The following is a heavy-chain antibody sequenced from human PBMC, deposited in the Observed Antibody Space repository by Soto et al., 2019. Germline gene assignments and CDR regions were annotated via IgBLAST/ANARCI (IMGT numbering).Heavy chain of an antibody. CDR2: ISSSSSYI. CDR3: ARDRDEYGSGSYYDY. CDR1: GFTFSSYS. Sequence: GGSLRLSCAASGFTFSSYSMNWVRQAPGKGLEWVSSISSSSSYIYYADSVKGRFTISRDNAKNSLYLQMNSLRAEDTAVYYCARDRDEYGSGSYYDYWGQGTLATVSS. D-gene: IGHD3-10*01. V-gene: IGHV3-21*01. J-gene: IGHJ4*02.